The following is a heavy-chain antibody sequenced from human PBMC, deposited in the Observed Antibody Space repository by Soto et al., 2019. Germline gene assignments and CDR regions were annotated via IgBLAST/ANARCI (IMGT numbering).Heavy chain of an antibody. D-gene: IGHD3-22*01. J-gene: IGHJ4*02. CDR2: IYYSGST. CDR3: ARVTYYYDSSRGFDY. Sequence: SETLSLTCTVSGGSISSGDYYWSWIRQPPGKGLEWIGYIYYSGSTYYNPSLKSRVTISVDTSKNQFSLKLSSVTAADTAVYYCARVTYYYDSSRGFDYWGQGTLVTVSS. CDR1: GGSISSGDYY. V-gene: IGHV4-30-4*01.